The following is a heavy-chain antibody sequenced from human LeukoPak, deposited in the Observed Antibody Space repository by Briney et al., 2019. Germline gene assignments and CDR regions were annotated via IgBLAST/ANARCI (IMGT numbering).Heavy chain of an antibody. CDR2: IKSKTDGGTT. J-gene: IGHJ4*02. Sequence: PGGSLRLSCAASGFTFRIAWMSWVRQAPGKGLECVGRIKSKTDGGTTDYVAPVNGRFNISRDDSKNTLYLQMNSLRVEDTAVYYCVKDLPAAYFDYWGQGTLVTVSS. V-gene: IGHV3-15*01. D-gene: IGHD2-2*01. CDR1: GFTFRIAW. CDR3: VKDLPAAYFDY.